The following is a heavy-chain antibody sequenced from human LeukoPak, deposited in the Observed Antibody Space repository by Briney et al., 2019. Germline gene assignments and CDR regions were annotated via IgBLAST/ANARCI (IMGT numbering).Heavy chain of an antibody. J-gene: IGHJ4*02. Sequence: GESLKISGKSSGYIFTNYWIGWVRQMPGKGLEWMGIIYPGDSETRYSPSFQGQVTISADKSTSTAYLQWSSLKASDTAMYYCARHLVYIGPYLDYWGQGTLVTVSS. CDR3: ARHLVYIGPYLDY. D-gene: IGHD5-12*01. CDR2: IYPGDSET. CDR1: GYIFTNYW. V-gene: IGHV5-51*01.